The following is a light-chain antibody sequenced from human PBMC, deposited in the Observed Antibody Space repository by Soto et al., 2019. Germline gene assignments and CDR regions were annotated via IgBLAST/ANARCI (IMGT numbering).Light chain of an antibody. V-gene: IGKV1-39*01. CDR3: QQSYSTPPDT. CDR1: QSISKY. CDR2: AAS. Sequence: DIQMTQSPSSLSASVGDRVTITCRASQSISKYLNWYQQKPGQAPNLLIYAASTLQSGVPSRFSGSGSGTEFTLTISSLQPGDCATYYCQQSYSTPPDTFGQGTKLEIK. J-gene: IGKJ2*01.